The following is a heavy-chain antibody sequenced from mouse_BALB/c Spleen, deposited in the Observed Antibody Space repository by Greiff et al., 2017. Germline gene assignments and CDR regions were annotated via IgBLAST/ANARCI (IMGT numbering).Heavy chain of an antibody. J-gene: IGHJ4*01. D-gene: IGHD2-1*01. CDR3: ARVGNYVGYYAMDY. V-gene: IGHV5-17*02. CDR2: ISSGSSTI. Sequence: EVQRVESGGDLVKPGGSLKLSCAASGFTFSSYGMSWVRQTPDKRLEWVATISSGSSTIYYADTVKGRFTISRDNPKNTLFLQMTSLRSEDTAMYYCARVGNYVGYYAMDYWGQGTSVTVSS. CDR1: GFTFSSYG.